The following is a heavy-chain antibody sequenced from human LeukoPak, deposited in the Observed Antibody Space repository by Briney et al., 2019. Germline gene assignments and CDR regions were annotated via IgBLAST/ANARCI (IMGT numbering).Heavy chain of an antibody. CDR3: ARASVVVTATSRLIYYYYGMDV. CDR1: GGSFSGYY. CDR2: INHSGST. D-gene: IGHD2-21*02. J-gene: IGHJ6*02. V-gene: IGHV4-34*01. Sequence: SETLSLTYAVYGGSFSGYYWSWIRQPPGKGLEWIGEINHSGSTNYNPSLKSRVTISVDTSKNQFSLKLSSVTAADTAVYYCARASVVVTATSRLIYYYYGMDVWGQGTTVTVSS.